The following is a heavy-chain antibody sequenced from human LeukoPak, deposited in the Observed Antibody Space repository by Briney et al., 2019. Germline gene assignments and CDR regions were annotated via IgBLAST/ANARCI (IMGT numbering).Heavy chain of an antibody. J-gene: IGHJ4*02. Sequence: ASAKVSCKASGYTFTTYNINWVRQAPGQGLEWMGWISGYNGNTNYAQKLQGRVTMTTDTSTSTAYMELRSLRSDDTAVYYCARDERYDSSGYPFDYWGQGTLVTVSS. CDR3: ARDERYDSSGYPFDY. D-gene: IGHD3-22*01. V-gene: IGHV1-18*01. CDR2: ISGYNGNT. CDR1: GYTFTTYN.